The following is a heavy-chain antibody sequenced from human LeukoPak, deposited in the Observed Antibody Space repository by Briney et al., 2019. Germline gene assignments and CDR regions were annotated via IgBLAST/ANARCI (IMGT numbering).Heavy chain of an antibody. CDR2: ISGSGGST. CDR3: AKDTGSRAVAGTRFDY. CDR1: GFTFSSYA. Sequence: GGSLRLSCAASGFTFSSYAMAWVRQAPGKGLEWVSTISGSGGSTYYADSVKGRFTISRDNSKNTLYLQMNNLRAEDTAVYYCAKDTGSRAVAGTRFDYWGQGTLVTVSS. D-gene: IGHD6-19*01. J-gene: IGHJ4*02. V-gene: IGHV3-23*01.